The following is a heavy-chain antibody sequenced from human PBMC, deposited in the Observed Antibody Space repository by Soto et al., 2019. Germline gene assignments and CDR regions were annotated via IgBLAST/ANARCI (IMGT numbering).Heavy chain of an antibody. CDR1: GDSVSSGTVV. CDR2: TYYRSRWYH. Sequence: SQTLSLTCAISGDSVSSGTVVWNWIKLSPSRGLEWLGRTYYRSRWYHEYVVFLQSRISINPDTSKNHYTLQLNSVTPEDTAVYYCARGIYDTSVRTAFYIWGQGTKVTVSS. J-gene: IGHJ3*02. V-gene: IGHV6-1*01. CDR3: ARGIYDTSVRTAFYI. D-gene: IGHD1-26*01.